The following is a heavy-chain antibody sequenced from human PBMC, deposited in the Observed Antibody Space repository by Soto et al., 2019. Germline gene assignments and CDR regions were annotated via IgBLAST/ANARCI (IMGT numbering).Heavy chain of an antibody. CDR1: GGTFSTFG. J-gene: IGHJ4*02. CDR2: IIPFFGTA. CDR3: ARTAPMDAGDKYYYDF. D-gene: IGHD3-16*01. Sequence: QVQLVQSGAEVKKTGSSVKVSCKTSGGTFSTFGISWVRQAPGQGLEWMGGIIPFFGTAEYSEKFEDRITITADEPTNTVYMDLRSLKSVDTAIYYCARTAPMDAGDKYYYDFWGQGALVTVSS. V-gene: IGHV1-69*01.